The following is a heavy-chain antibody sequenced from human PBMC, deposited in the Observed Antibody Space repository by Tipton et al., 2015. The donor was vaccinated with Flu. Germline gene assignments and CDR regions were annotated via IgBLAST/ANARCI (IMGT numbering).Heavy chain of an antibody. CDR2: IHYSGSP. J-gene: IGHJ2*01. V-gene: IGHV4-38-2*02. D-gene: IGHD6-6*01. CDR1: GDSMRSDYF. CDR3: ARYSSSVATYWYFDL. Sequence: TLSLTCTVSGDSMRSDYFWAWIRQAPGKGLEWIGNIHYSGSPHYNPSLKSRVTITVDTSKNQFSLRLSSMTAADTAMYYCARYSSSVATYWYFDLWGRGTLVTVSS.